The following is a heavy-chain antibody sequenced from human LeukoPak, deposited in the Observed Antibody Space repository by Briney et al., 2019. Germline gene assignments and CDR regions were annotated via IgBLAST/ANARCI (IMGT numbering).Heavy chain of an antibody. J-gene: IGHJ4*02. D-gene: IGHD6-19*01. V-gene: IGHV3-7*03. CDR2: IKQDGSEK. CDR3: ASHPLRYSSGLDY. CDR1: GFTFSSYW. Sequence: GGSLRLSCAASGFTFSSYWMSWVRQAPGKGLEWVANIKQDGSEKYYVDSVKGRFTISRDNAKNSLYLQMNSLKAEDTAVYYCASHPLRYSSGLDYWGQGTLVTVSS.